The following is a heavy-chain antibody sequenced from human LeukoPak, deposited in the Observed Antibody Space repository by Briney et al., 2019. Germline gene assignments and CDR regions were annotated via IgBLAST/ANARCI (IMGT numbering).Heavy chain of an antibody. CDR1: GFTFSSYA. Sequence: PGASLRLSCAASGFTFSSYAMSWVRQAPGKGLEWVSAISGSGGSTYYADSMKGRFTISRDNSKNTLYLQMNSLRAEDTAVYYCASRHSGYDSVRYWGQGTLVTVSS. CDR3: ASRHSGYDSVRY. D-gene: IGHD5-12*01. V-gene: IGHV3-23*01. CDR2: ISGSGGST. J-gene: IGHJ4*02.